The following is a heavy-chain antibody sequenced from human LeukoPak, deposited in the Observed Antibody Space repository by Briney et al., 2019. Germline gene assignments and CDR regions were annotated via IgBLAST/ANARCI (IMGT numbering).Heavy chain of an antibody. CDR1: GYSINSGYW. V-gene: IGHV4-4*02. Sequence: SETVSLTCAVSGYSINSGYWWSWVRQPPGKGLEWIGEIHRGGTTNYNPSLKSRVTISVDTSKNQFPLMLTSVTAADTAVYYCARNGHYSADYWGQGTLVTVSS. J-gene: IGHJ4*02. CDR2: IHRGGTT. D-gene: IGHD4-17*01. CDR3: ARNGHYSADY.